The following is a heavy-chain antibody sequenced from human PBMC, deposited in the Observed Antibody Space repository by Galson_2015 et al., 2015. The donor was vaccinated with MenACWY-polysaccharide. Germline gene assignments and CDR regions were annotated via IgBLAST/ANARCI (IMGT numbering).Heavy chain of an antibody. CDR3: VGPLGRGGSGAYGMDA. J-gene: IGHJ6*02. CDR1: GLTLSNNW. CDR2: INRDASST. Sequence: ALRHSCAASGLTLSNNWKHCVRHAPGKGLVWDSRINRDASSTAYADSVKGRFTISSDNAKNTLYLQMNSLRVEDTAVYYCVGPLGRGGSGAYGMDAWGQGTTGTVSS. V-gene: IGHV3-74*01. D-gene: IGHD3-10*01.